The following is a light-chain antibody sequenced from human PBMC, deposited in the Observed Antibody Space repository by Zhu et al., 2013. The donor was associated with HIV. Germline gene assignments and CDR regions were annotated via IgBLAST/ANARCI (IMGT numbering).Light chain of an antibody. CDR1: QSVSSSY. J-gene: IGKJ1*01. CDR3: QQYGDSPPWT. CDR2: GAS. V-gene: IGKV3-20*01. Sequence: EIVLTQSPGTLSLSPGERATLSCRASQSVSSSYLAWYQQKPGQAPRLLIYGASSRATGIPVRFSGSGSGTDFTLTISSLEPEDSAVYYCQQYGDSPPWTFGQGTKVEIK.